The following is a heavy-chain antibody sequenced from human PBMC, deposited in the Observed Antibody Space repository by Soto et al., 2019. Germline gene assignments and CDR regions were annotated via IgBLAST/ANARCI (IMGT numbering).Heavy chain of an antibody. CDR3: ARQGMITRPKYGMDV. CDR2: IYYTGNT. J-gene: IGHJ6*02. Sequence: SETLSLTCTVSDASISSYSWSWVRQSPGKGLEWIGYIYYTGNTNYNPSLKSRVTISLDTSKNQFSMKLNSVTAADTAVYYCARQGMITRPKYGMDVWGQGTTVTVSS. V-gene: IGHV4-59*01. D-gene: IGHD3-16*01. CDR1: DASISSYS.